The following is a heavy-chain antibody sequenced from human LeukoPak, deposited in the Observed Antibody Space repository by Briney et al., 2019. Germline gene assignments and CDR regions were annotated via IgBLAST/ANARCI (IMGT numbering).Heavy chain of an antibody. CDR1: GFTFSSYG. Sequence: GSLRLSCAASGFTFSSYGMHWVRQAPGKGLEWVAVIWYDGSNKYYADSVKGRFTIFRDNSKNTLYLQMNSLRAEDTAVYYCAQTVSSTAGRGQGTLVTVSS. J-gene: IGHJ4*02. D-gene: IGHD2-2*01. CDR2: IWYDGSNK. CDR3: AQTVSSTAG. V-gene: IGHV3-33*01.